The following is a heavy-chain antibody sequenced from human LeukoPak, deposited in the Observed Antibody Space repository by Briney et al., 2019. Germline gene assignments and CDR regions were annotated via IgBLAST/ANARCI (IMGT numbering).Heavy chain of an antibody. CDR1: GFTFSNYA. D-gene: IGHD2-2*01. J-gene: IGHJ4*02. CDR2: ISSNGGST. V-gene: IGHV3-64D*06. Sequence: GGSLRLSCAASGFTFSNYAMSWVRQAPGKGLEYVSAISSNGGSTYYADSVKGRFTISRDNSKNTLYLQMSSLRAEDTAVYYCVKEDIVVVPAASGFDYWGQGTLVTVSS. CDR3: VKEDIVVVPAASGFDY.